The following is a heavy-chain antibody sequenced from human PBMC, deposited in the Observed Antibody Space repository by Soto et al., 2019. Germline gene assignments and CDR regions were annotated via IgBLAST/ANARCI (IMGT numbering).Heavy chain of an antibody. CDR2: IIPIFGTA. D-gene: IGHD2-2*01. CDR1: GGTFSSYA. Sequence: GASVKVSCKASGGTFSSYAISWVRQAPGQGLEWMGGIIPIFGTANYAQKFQGRVTITADESTSTAYMELSSLRSEDTAVYYCARGLEYQLPLDYWGQGTLVTVSS. J-gene: IGHJ4*02. V-gene: IGHV1-69*13. CDR3: ARGLEYQLPLDY.